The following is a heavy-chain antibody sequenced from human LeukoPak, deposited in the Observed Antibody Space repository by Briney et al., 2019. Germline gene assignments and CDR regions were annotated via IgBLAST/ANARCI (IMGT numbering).Heavy chain of an antibody. J-gene: IGHJ6*04. CDR1: GFISIGYG. Sequence: PGGSLRLSCAASGFISIGYGKHWVRQAPGKGPEWVAFIRPDGHNKYYADSVKGRFMISRDNSNNKVDLQMNSLRGHDTAMYYCAKEGAASWDVDVWGKGTTVTVSS. D-gene: IGHD3-3*02. CDR2: IRPDGHNK. V-gene: IGHV3-30*02. CDR3: AKEGAASWDVDV.